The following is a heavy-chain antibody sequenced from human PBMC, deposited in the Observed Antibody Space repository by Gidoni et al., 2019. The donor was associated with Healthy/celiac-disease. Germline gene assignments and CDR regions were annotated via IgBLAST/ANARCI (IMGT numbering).Heavy chain of an antibody. CDR1: GFTSSRYA. V-gene: IGHV3-30-3*01. CDR2: ISYDGSNK. D-gene: IGHD6-13*01. Sequence: QVQLVESGGGVVQPGRSLRLSCAASGFTSSRYAMHWVRQAPGKGLEWVAVISYDGSNKYYADAVKGRFTISRDNSKNTLYLQMNSLRAEDTAVYYCANLAAAGRNPNTVFDYWGQGTLVTVSS. J-gene: IGHJ4*02. CDR3: ANLAAAGRNPNTVFDY.